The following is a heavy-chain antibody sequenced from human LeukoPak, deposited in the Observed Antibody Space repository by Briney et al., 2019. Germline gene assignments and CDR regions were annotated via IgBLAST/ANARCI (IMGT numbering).Heavy chain of an antibody. J-gene: IGHJ4*02. CDR1: GFAPSSYW. V-gene: IGHV3-74*01. CDR3: ARVYIYHDSSGYFPADY. Sequence: GGSLRLSCVASGFAPSSYWMHWVRHAPGKGLGWVSRISSDGSSTNYADSVKGRFTISRDNAKNTLYLQMNSLRAEDTAVYYCARVYIYHDSSGYFPADYWGQGTLVTVSS. CDR2: ISSDGSST. D-gene: IGHD3-22*01.